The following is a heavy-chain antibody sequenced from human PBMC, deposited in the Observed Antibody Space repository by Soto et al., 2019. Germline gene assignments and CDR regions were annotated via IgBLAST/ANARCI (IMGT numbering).Heavy chain of an antibody. CDR2: ISYDGSNT. J-gene: IGHJ4*02. D-gene: IGHD3-16*01. CDR3: AKDRWITSYYFDY. Sequence: QVQLVESGGGVVQPGRSLRLSCAASGLTFSSYGMHWVRQAPGKGLEWVAFISYDGSNTYYADSVKGRFTISRDNSENTLYLQMNSLRDEDTAVSFCAKDRWITSYYFDYWGQGTLVTVSS. CDR1: GLTFSSYG. V-gene: IGHV3-30*18.